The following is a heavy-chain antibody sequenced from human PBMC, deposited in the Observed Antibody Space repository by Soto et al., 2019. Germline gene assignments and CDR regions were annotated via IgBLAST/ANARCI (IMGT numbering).Heavy chain of an antibody. D-gene: IGHD2-21*02. CDR1: GGSISSYY. CDR3: ARQRTSVVTQAYFDV. Sequence: LSLTCTVSGGSISSYYWSWIRQPPVKVLEWIGYIYYSGSTYNNPSLRSRVSMSIDTSKDQFSLKLKSVTAADTALYFCARQRTSVVTQAYFDVWGPGSLVTVSS. V-gene: IGHV4-59*04. J-gene: IGHJ4*02. CDR2: IYYSGST.